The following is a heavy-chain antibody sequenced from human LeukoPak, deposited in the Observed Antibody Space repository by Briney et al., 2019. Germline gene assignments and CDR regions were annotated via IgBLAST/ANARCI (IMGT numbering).Heavy chain of an antibody. CDR3: AREDGDQDAFDI. Sequence: SGTLSLTCTVSGGSISSYYWSWIRQPPGKGLEWIGYIYYSGSTNYNPSLKSRVTISVDTSKNQFSLKLSSVTAADTAVYYCAREDGDQDAFDIWGQGTMVTVSS. CDR2: IYYSGST. CDR1: GGSISSYY. J-gene: IGHJ3*02. D-gene: IGHD2-21*02. V-gene: IGHV4-59*01.